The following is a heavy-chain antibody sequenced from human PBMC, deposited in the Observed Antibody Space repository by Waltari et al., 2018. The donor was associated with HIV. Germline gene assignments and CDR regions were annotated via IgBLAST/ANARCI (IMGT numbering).Heavy chain of an antibody. J-gene: IGHJ6*02. D-gene: IGHD6-13*01. Sequence: QVQLVQSGAELKRPGASVRISCATSGYTFTNYDITGVRQAPGQGLEWMGWINPKTGDTGFLDGFQGRITMTRNISSGTAYMDLTRLTKEDTATYYCTRSLALRIAAPGADVWGQGTSLIVSS. V-gene: IGHV1-8*01. CDR3: TRSLALRIAAPGADV. CDR1: GYTFTNYD. CDR2: INPKTGDT.